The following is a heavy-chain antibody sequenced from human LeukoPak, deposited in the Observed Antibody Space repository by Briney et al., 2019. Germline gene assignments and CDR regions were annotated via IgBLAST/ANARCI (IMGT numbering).Heavy chain of an antibody. D-gene: IGHD4-17*01. J-gene: IGHJ4*02. CDR2: IKQDGSEK. Sequence: AGGSLRLSCAASGFTFSSYWMSWVRQAPGKGLEWVANIKQDGSEKYYVDSVKGRFTISRDNAKNSLYLQMNSLRAEDTAVYYCASGDVTVTNNFDYWGQGTLVTVSS. CDR1: GFTFSSYW. V-gene: IGHV3-7*01. CDR3: ASGDVTVTNNFDY.